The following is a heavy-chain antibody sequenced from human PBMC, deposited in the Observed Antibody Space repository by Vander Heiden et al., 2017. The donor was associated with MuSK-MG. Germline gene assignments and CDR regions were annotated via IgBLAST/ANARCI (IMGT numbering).Heavy chain of an antibody. CDR2: IYFTTI. Sequence: QVQLQESGPGLVRPSQTLSLTCPVSGDSMNSGGFYWTWIRQHPGKGLEWIGFIYFTTIRYNPSLKSRLTISIDTSENQFSLNLTSVTAADTAVYYCARDRDIDNPGYYFDSWGQGILVTVSS. J-gene: IGHJ4*02. CDR1: GDSMNSGGFY. CDR3: ARDRDIDNPGYYFDS. V-gene: IGHV4-31*03. D-gene: IGHD2-15*01.